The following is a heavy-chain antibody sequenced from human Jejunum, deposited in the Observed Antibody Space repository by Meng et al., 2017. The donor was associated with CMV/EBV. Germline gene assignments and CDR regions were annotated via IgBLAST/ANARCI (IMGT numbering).Heavy chain of an antibody. D-gene: IGHD6-13*01. CDR2: IHTNTGNP. CDR1: VYTFMPYC. Sequence: KTYVYTFMPYCINWVRDAPGQRLEWLGWIHTNTGNPHYAQDFTGRFVFSMDTSVSTAYLQISGLRSEDTAVYYCTRGAGAHSSKFDYWGQGTLVTVSS. J-gene: IGHJ4*02. V-gene: IGHV7-4-1*02. CDR3: TRGAGAHSSKFDY.